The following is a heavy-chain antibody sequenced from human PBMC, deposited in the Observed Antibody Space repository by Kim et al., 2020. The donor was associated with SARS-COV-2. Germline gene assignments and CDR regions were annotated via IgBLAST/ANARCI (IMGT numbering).Heavy chain of an antibody. CDR2: IWNDGSHK. CDR3: AKDIRFDSSGYFDL. V-gene: IGHV3-30*02. CDR1: GFTFSSHA. D-gene: IGHD3-22*01. Sequence: GGSLRLSCAESGFTFSSHAMHWVRQAPGKGLEWVALIWNDGSHKNYAESVKGRFTISRDNSNNRLYLEMSSLRAEDTAVYHCAKDIRFDSSGYFDLWGQG. J-gene: IGHJ5*02.